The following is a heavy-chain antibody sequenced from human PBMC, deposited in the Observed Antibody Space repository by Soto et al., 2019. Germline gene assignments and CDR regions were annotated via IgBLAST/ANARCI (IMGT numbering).Heavy chain of an antibody. CDR2: IYHGGST. D-gene: IGHD2-15*01. J-gene: IGHJ6*02. CDR3: ARSLYCSGGSCPPLGGMAV. Sequence: YWGWIRQPPGKGLDWIGIIYHGGSTSSNPSLKSRVTISVDRSKNQFPLNLNSVPAADTAVYYCARSLYCSGGSCPPLGGMAVGGLGTTVPVSS. CDR1: Y. V-gene: IGHV4-38-2*01.